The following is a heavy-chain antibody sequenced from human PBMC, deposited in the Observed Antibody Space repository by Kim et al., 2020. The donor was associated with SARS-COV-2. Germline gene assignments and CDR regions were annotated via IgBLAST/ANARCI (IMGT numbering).Heavy chain of an antibody. J-gene: IGHJ4*02. V-gene: IGHV3-74*01. Sequence: STSYADSVKGRFTISRDNAKNTLYLQMNSLRAEDTAVYYCARERRLSFDYWGQGTLVTVSS. CDR3: ARERRLSFDY. D-gene: IGHD6-25*01. CDR2: ST.